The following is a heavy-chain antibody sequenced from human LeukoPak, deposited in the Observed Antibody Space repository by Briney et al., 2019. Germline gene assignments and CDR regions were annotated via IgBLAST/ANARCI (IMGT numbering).Heavy chain of an antibody. D-gene: IGHD1-1*01. V-gene: IGHV3-23*01. Sequence: GGSLRLSCAASGFTFSTYAMSWVRQAPGKGLEGVAVLSGVGGYTYYPHSVKGRYAISRDNSNNTVYLQMNSLRDDDTAKYYCEKSPLNTAGGTGRAFDLWGQGTMVTVSS. CDR2: LSGVGGYT. J-gene: IGHJ3*01. CDR3: EKSPLNTAGGTGRAFDL. CDR1: GFTFSTYA.